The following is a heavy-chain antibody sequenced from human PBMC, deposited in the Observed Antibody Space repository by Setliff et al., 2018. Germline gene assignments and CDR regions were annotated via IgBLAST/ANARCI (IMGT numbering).Heavy chain of an antibody. J-gene: IGHJ4*02. CDR2: IKEDGSEK. CDR3: ATRLGDF. V-gene: IGHV3-7*03. Sequence: GGSLRLSCAASRFTFSNYWMSWVRQAPGKGLEWVANIKEDGSEKYYVDSVKGRFTISRDNAKNSLDLQMDSLRGEDTAVYFCATRLGDFWGQGTLVTVSS. D-gene: IGHD1-1*01. CDR1: RFTFSNYW.